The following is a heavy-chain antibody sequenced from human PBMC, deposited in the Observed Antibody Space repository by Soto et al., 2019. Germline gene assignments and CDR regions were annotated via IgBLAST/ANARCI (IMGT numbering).Heavy chain of an antibody. CDR1: GGFVSSDGYY. J-gene: IGHJ5*02. CDR3: ARVHGDYVLPGAWFDP. Sequence: QVHLQESGPGLVKPSQTLSLTCTVSGGFVSSDGYYWTWIRQHPGKGLEWIGYIDYSGNTYYNPSPMSRLNMSRATSKNHFSLKLSSVTAADTAVYYCARVHGDYVLPGAWFDPWGQGTLVTVSS. D-gene: IGHD3-16*01. CDR2: IDYSGNT. V-gene: IGHV4-31*03.